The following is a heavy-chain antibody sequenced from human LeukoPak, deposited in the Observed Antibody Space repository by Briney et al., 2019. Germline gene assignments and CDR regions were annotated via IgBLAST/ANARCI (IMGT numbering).Heavy chain of an antibody. J-gene: IGHJ6*02. D-gene: IGHD6-19*01. Sequence: GESLKISCRGSGYTFSKYWIGWVRQMPGKGLEWMGIIYPPDSDTKYSPSFQGQVTISADKSISTAYLQWSSLKASDTAMYYCARQTGAVAGDYYYYYGMDVWGQGTTVTVSS. V-gene: IGHV5-51*01. CDR2: IYPPDSDT. CDR1: GYTFSKYW. CDR3: ARQTGAVAGDYYYYYGMDV.